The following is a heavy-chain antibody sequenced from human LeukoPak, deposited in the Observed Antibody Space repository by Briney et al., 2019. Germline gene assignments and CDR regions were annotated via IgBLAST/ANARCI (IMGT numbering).Heavy chain of an antibody. Sequence: PGGSLRLSCAASGFTFSSYGMHWVRQAPGKGLEWVAFIRYDGSNTYYADSVKARFTISRINSKNTLYLQMNSLRAEDTAVYYCAKDHKVVPAGQRGWGQGTLVTVSS. CDR1: GFTFSSYG. V-gene: IGHV3-30*02. CDR2: IRYDGSNT. D-gene: IGHD2-2*01. CDR3: AKDHKVVPAGQRG. J-gene: IGHJ4*02.